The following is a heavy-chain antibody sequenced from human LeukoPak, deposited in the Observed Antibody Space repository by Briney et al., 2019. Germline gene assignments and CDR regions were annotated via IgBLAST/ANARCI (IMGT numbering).Heavy chain of an antibody. CDR2: MNPNSGNT. D-gene: IGHD1-26*01. V-gene: IGHV1-8*01. CDR3: ARGGWELLDY. Sequence: ASVKVSCKASGYTFTSYDINWVRQATGQGLEWMGWMNPNSGNTGYAQKFQGRVTMTRNMSTSTVYMELSSLRSEDTAVYYCARGGWELLDYWGQGTLVTVSS. CDR1: GYTFTSYD. J-gene: IGHJ4*02.